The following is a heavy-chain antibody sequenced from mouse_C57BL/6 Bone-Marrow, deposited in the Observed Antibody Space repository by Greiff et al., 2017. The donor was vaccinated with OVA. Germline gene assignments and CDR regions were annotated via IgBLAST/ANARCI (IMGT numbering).Heavy chain of an antibody. D-gene: IGHD2-5*01. J-gene: IGHJ4*01. Sequence: DVKLVESAGGLVQPGRSMKLSCTASGFTFSDYYMAWVRQVPEKGLEWVANINYDGSSTYYLDSLKSRFIISRDNAKNILYLQMSSLKSEDTATYYCARYSNYDYYAMDYWGQGTSVTVSS. V-gene: IGHV5-16*01. CDR1: GFTFSDYY. CDR3: ARYSNYDYYAMDY. CDR2: INYDGSST.